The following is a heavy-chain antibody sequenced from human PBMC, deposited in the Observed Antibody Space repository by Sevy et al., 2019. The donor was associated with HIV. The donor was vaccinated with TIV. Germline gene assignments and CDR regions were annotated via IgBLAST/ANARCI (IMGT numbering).Heavy chain of an antibody. J-gene: IGHJ6*02. CDR3: VKDPDFYNYGMDV. D-gene: IGHD3-3*01. CDR1: GFSFSIFA. V-gene: IGHV3-64D*06. Sequence: GGSLRLSCSASGFSFSIFAMNWVRQTPGKGPEYVSAISSDGGGTYYADSVKGRFTIYRENSKNTLYLQMTSLRPEDTAVYYCVKDPDFYNYGMDVWGQGTTVTVSS. CDR2: ISSDGGGT.